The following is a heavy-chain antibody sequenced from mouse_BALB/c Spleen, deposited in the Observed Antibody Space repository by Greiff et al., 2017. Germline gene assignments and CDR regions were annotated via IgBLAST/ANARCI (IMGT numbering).Heavy chain of an antibody. CDR2: INPNNGGT. CDR1: GYTFTDYN. V-gene: IGHV1-18*01. D-gene: IGHD1-1*01. J-gene: IGHJ4*01. CDR3: ARNYYGSSYPLYAMDY. Sequence: EVQLQQSGPELVKPGASVKIPCKVSGYTFTDYNMDWVKQSHGKSLEWIGDINPNNGGTIYNQKFKGKATLTVDKSSSTAYMELRSLTSEDTAVYYCARNYYGSSYPLYAMDYWGQGTSVTVSS.